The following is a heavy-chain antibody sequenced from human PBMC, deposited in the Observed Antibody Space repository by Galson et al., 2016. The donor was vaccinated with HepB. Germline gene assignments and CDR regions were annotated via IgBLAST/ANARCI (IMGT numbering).Heavy chain of an antibody. Sequence: SLRLSCAASGFTFGIYAMSWVRQAPGKGLEWVSTIRGSGDSTYSADSVKGRFTISRDNSKNTLFLQMNSLRAEDTAIYYCAKIATLGGSSNYYDYYGMDVGGQGTTVTVSS. D-gene: IGHD1-26*01. CDR3: AKIATLGGSSNYYDYYGMDV. V-gene: IGHV3-23*01. CDR1: GFTFGIYA. J-gene: IGHJ6*02. CDR2: IRGSGDST.